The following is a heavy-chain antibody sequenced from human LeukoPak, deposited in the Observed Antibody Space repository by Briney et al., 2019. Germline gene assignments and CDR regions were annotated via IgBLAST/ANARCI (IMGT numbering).Heavy chain of an antibody. V-gene: IGHV3-53*01. J-gene: IGHJ6*03. CDR2: IYSGGST. CDR1: GFTVSSNY. CDR3: AGALLKGAVYYYYYMDV. Sequence: PGGSLRLSCAASGFTVSSNYMSWVRQAPGKGLEWVSVIYSGGSTYYADSVKGRFTISRDNSKNTLYLQMNSLRAEDTAVYYCAGALLKGAVYYYYYMDVWGKGTTATVSS.